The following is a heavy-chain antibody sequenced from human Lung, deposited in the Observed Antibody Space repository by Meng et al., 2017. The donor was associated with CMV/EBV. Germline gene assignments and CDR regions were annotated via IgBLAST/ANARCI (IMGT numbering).Heavy chain of an antibody. CDR2: INPNSGGT. V-gene: IGHV1-2*02. CDR1: GYTFTGYF. Sequence: ASVKVSCKASGYTFTGYFMHWVRQAPGQGLEWMGWINPNSGGTNYAQKLQGRVIMTRDTSISSAYMQLSRLTSNDTAVFYFARGGISTALPEAFRRSSIDAWGQGTLVXVSS. D-gene: IGHD2/OR15-2a*01. CDR3: ARGGISTALPEAFRRSSIDA. J-gene: IGHJ1*01.